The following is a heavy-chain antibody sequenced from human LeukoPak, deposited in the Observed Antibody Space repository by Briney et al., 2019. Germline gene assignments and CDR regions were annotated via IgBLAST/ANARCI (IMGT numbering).Heavy chain of an antibody. V-gene: IGHV3-23*01. D-gene: IGHD5-24*01. Sequence: PGGSLRLSCAASRFTFSNYAMSWVRQAPGKGLEWVSGISDSGGSTYYADSVKGRFSISRDNAKNSLYLQMNSLRAEDTAIYYCGRDPNSRLQLSHRGGSWGQGTLVTVSS. CDR1: RFTFSNYA. CDR2: ISDSGGST. CDR3: GRDPNSRLQLSHRGGS. J-gene: IGHJ5*02.